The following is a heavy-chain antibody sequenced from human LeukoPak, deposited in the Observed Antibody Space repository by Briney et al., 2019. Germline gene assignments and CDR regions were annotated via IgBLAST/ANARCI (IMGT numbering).Heavy chain of an antibody. V-gene: IGHV3-74*01. D-gene: IGHD5-18*01. CDR2: INSDGSST. CDR3: ARASGYSYGSHDY. CDR1: GFIFSTYG. Sequence: GGSLRLSCAASGFIFSTYGMYWVRQAPGKGLVWVSRINSDGSSTSYADSVKGRFTISRDNAKNTLYLQMNSLRAEDTAVYFCARASGYSYGSHDYWGQGTLVTVSS. J-gene: IGHJ4*02.